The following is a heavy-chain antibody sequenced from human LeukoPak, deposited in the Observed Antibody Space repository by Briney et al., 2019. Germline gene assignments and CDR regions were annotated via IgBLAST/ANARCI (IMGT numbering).Heavy chain of an antibody. CDR3: AVRYSYGYYFDY. D-gene: IGHD5-18*01. J-gene: IGHJ4*02. CDR1: GYTFTDYY. CDR2: INPNSGDT. Sequence: GASVKVSCKASGYTFTDYYIHWVRQAPGQGLEWMGWINPNSGDTNYAQKFQGRVTMTTDTSTSTAYMELRSLRSDDTAVYYCAVRYSYGYYFDYWGQGTLVTVSS. V-gene: IGHV1-2*02.